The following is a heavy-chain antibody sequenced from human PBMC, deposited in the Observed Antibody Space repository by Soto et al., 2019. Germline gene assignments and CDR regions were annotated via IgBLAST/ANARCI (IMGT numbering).Heavy chain of an antibody. CDR3: AGHMKGYSSGWYFDY. CDR1: GYSFTSYW. CDR2: IYPGDSDT. Sequence: PGASLKISCKGSGYSFTSYWIGWVRQMPGKGLEWMGIIYPGDSDTRYSPSFQGQVTISADKSISTAYLQLSSLKASDTALYYCAGHMKGYSSGWYFDYWGQGTLVTVSS. V-gene: IGHV5-51*01. J-gene: IGHJ4*02. D-gene: IGHD6-19*01.